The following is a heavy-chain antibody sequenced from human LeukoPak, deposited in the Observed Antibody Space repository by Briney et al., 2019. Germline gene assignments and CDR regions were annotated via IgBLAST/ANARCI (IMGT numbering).Heavy chain of an antibody. CDR2: IRYDGSNK. CDR3: AKDLSDDFWSGYYFDY. J-gene: IGHJ4*02. V-gene: IGHV3-30*02. CDR1: GFTFSSYG. Sequence: GGSLRLSCAASGFTFSSYGMYWVRQAPGKGLEWVAFIRYDGSNKYYADSVKGRFTISRDNSKNTLYLQMNSLRAEDTAVYYCAKDLSDDFWSGYYFDYWGQGTLVTVSS. D-gene: IGHD3-3*01.